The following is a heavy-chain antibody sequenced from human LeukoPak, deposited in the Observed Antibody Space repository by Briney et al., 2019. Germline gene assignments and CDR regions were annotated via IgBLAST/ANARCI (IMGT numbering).Heavy chain of an antibody. CDR1: GGSIMVAAYS. CDR2: IYYSGRT. V-gene: IGHV4-30-2*01. Sequence: SETLSLTCTVSGGSIMVAAYSWSWIRQPPGKGLEWICYIYYSGRTYYNPSLKSRVTISLARSKNPFSLKLSSVTAADTAVYFCAIGYGVNSGALDIWGQGTLVTVSS. CDR3: AIGYGVNSGALDI. D-gene: IGHD4-23*01. J-gene: IGHJ3*02.